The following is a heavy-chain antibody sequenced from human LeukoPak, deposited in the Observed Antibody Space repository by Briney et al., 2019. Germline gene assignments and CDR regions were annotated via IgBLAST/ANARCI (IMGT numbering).Heavy chain of an antibody. V-gene: IGHV3-7*01. CDR2: INRDGSET. CDR3: ARSCGSGFYFDY. D-gene: IGHD3-10*01. Sequence: GGSLRLSCVASEFTFTDYWMGWARQAPGKGLEWVANINRDGSETYYMDSVKGRFTISRDNAKNLLYLQMSSLRVEDTAVYYCARSCGSGFYFDYWGQGTLVTVSS. J-gene: IGHJ4*02. CDR1: EFTFTDYW.